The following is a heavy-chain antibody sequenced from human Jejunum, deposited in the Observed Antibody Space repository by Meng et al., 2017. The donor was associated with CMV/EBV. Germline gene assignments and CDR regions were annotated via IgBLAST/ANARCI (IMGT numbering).Heavy chain of an antibody. D-gene: IGHD3-9*01. Sequence: NWVRQAPGKGLEWVSSISSSGRYQYYADSLKGRFTISRDNGKNSLYLQMDSLRVEDTAVYYCAKERMYDIDFWGQGILVTVSS. J-gene: IGHJ4*02. CDR3: AKERMYDIDF. V-gene: IGHV3-21*01. CDR2: ISSSGRYQ.